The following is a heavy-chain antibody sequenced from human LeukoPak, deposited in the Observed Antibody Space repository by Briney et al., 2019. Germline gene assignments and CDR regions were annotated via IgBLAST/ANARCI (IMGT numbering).Heavy chain of an antibody. CDR2: INGNGRAT. J-gene: IGHJ5*02. CDR1: GFTFRNYA. CDR3: AKGGAYYDFTFDP. V-gene: IGHV3-23*01. Sequence: GGSLRLSCAASGFTFRNYAMTWVRQAPGKGLDWVSSINGNGRATYYADSVRGRFTISRDNSKNTLYLQMNSLRAEDTAVFYCAKGGAYYDFTFDPWGQGTLVTVSS. D-gene: IGHD3-3*01.